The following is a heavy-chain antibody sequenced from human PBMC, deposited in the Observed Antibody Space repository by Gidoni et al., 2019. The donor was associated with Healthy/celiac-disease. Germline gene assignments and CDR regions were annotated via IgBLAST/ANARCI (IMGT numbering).Heavy chain of an antibody. D-gene: IGHD1-26*01. CDR1: GFTVSSDA. CDR3: AKGSGSYYVYLLPDDY. J-gene: IGHJ4*02. V-gene: IGHV3-23*01. Sequence: EVQLLESGGGLVQPGGSLRLSCAASGFTVSSDAMSWVRQAPGKGLEWVSAISGSGGSTYYADSVKGRFTISRDNSKNTLYLQMNSLRAEDTAVYYCAKGSGSYYVYLLPDDYWGQGTLVTVSS. CDR2: ISGSGGST.